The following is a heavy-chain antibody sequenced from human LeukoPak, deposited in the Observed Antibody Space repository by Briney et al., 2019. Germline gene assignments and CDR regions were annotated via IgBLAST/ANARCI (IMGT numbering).Heavy chain of an antibody. D-gene: IGHD6-19*01. J-gene: IGHJ6*02. Sequence: GGSLRLSCVASGFTFSSYGMHWVRQAPGKGLEWVSSISSSSSYIYYADSVKGRFTISRDNAKNSLYLQMNSLRAEDTAVYYCARVTIAVAGGQIYYYGMDVWGQGTTVTVSS. V-gene: IGHV3-21*01. CDR3: ARVTIAVAGGQIYYYGMDV. CDR1: GFTFSSYG. CDR2: ISSSSSYI.